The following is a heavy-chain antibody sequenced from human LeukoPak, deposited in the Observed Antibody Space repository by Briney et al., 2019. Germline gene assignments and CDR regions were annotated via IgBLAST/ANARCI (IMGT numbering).Heavy chain of an antibody. CDR1: GFTFSSYA. V-gene: IGHV3-30*04. CDR2: ISYDGSNK. D-gene: IGHD3-10*01. CDR3: ARDLTYYYGSGSYYPAYRFDY. J-gene: IGHJ4*02. Sequence: GGSLRLSCAASGFTFSSYAMHWVRQAPGKGLEWVAVISYDGSNKYYADSVKGRFTISRDNSKNTLYLQMNSLRAEDTAVYYCARDLTYYYGSGSYYPAYRFDYWGQGTLVTVSS.